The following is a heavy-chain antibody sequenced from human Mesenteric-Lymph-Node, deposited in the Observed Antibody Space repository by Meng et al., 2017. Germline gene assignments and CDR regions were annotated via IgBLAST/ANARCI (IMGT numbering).Heavy chain of an antibody. CDR1: GCNFEDYA. Sequence: SLKISCGGSGCNFEDYAMHWVRQAPGKGLGWVSGIRWNSRTVVYADSVKGRFTIARDNAKSSLYLQMNFLGTEDTALYFCAPGELRWLENWGQGTLVTVSS. D-gene: IGHD4-23*01. CDR3: APGELRWLEN. V-gene: IGHV3-9*01. J-gene: IGHJ4*02. CDR2: IRWNSRTV.